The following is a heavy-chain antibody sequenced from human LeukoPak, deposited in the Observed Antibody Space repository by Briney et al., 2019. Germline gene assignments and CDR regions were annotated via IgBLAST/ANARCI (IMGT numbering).Heavy chain of an antibody. V-gene: IGHV1-8*01. J-gene: IGHJ4*02. CDR2: MNPNSGNT. Sequence: GASVKVSCKASGYTFTSYDINWVRQATGQGLEWMGWMNPNSGNTGSAQKFQGRLTMTRNTSISTAYMELSSLTSEDTAVYYCARRSQAGGTGIGYWGQGTLVTVSS. D-gene: IGHD6-19*01. CDR3: ARRSQAGGTGIGY. CDR1: GYTFTSYD.